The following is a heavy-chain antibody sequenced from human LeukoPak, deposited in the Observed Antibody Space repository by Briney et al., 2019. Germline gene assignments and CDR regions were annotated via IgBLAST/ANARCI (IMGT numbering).Heavy chain of an antibody. CDR3: ARLCSSSSRDYYYGMDV. CDR1: GGSMSGYF. CDR2: IYYSGST. J-gene: IGHJ6*02. Sequence: KTSETLSLTCTVSGGSMSGYFWSWIRQPPGKGLEWIGYIYYSGSTNYNPSLKSRVTISVDMSKNQFSLKLSSVTAADTAVYYCARLCSSSSRDYYYGMDVWGRGTTVTVSS. D-gene: IGHD6-6*01. V-gene: IGHV4-59*01.